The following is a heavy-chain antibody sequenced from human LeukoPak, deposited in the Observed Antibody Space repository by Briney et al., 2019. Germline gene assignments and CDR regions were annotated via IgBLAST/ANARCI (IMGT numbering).Heavy chain of an antibody. V-gene: IGHV3-48*03. CDR1: GFTFSSYK. D-gene: IGHD2/OR15-2a*01. Sequence: PGGSLRLSCAASGFTFSSYKMIWVRQAPGKGLEWVSYITTSGTTTYYADSLKGRFTISRDNAKNSLYLQMNSLRAEDTAVYYCARVLFHSLAVFDYWGQGTLVTVSP. CDR3: ARVLFHSLAVFDY. CDR2: ITTSGTTT. J-gene: IGHJ4*02.